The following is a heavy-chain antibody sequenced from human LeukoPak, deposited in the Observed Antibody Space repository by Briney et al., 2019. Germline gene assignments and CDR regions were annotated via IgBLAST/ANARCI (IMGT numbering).Heavy chain of an antibody. V-gene: IGHV3-23*01. J-gene: IGHJ4*02. CDR3: VKDPRVATIEIFDY. CDR2: ISGGGGVT. D-gene: IGHD5-12*01. CDR1: GFTFSSYA. Sequence: GVSLRLSCAASGFTFSSYAMSWVRQAPGKGLEWVSAISGGGGVTYYADSVKGRFTISRDNSKNTLYLQMNSLRAEDTAVYYCVKDPRVATIEIFDYWGQGTLVTVSS.